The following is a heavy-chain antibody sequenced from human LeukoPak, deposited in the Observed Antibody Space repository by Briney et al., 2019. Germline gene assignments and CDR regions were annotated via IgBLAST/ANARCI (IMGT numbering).Heavy chain of an antibody. J-gene: IGHJ4*02. Sequence: GGSLRLSCAASGCSFSSYDMSWVRQAPGEGLEWVSTISGSGGSTYYADSVKGRFTISRDKSKNTLYLQMNSLRAEDTAVYYCAKDFGTSGKFDYWGQGTLVTVSS. V-gene: IGHV3-23*01. CDR3: AKDFGTSGKFDY. CDR1: GCSFSSYD. D-gene: IGHD1-1*01. CDR2: ISGSGGST.